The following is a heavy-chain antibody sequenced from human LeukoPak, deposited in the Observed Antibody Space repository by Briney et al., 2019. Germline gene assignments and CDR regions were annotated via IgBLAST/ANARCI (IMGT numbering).Heavy chain of an antibody. CDR2: ISGSGGST. CDR1: GFTFSSYG. CDR3: AKGDTTYSGSSHFDY. Sequence: GGSLRLSCAASGFTFSSYGMSWVRQAPGKGLEWVSAISGSGGSTYYANSVKGRFTISRDNSKNTLYLQMNSLRAEDTAVYYCAKGDTTYSGSSHFDYWGQGTLVTVSS. J-gene: IGHJ4*02. D-gene: IGHD1-26*01. V-gene: IGHV3-23*01.